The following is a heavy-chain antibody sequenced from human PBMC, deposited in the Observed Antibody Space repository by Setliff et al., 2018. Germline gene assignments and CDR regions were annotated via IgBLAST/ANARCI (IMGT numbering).Heavy chain of an antibody. CDR2: INPNTGAA. D-gene: IGHD1-1*01. J-gene: IGHJ6*03. Sequence: ASVKVSCKAFGYPFTGYYYNHWVRQAPGQGPEWTGWINPNTGAAKYAQQFQGRVTMTRDMSLRTVYLDLSGLTSDDTAVYYCTRDPTGSNFYNFQFYMDVWGKGTTVTVSS. CDR3: TRDPTGSNFYNFQFYMDV. V-gene: IGHV1-2*02. CDR1: GYPFTGYY.